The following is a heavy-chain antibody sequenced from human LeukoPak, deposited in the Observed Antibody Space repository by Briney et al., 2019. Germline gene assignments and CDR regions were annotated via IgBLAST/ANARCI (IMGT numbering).Heavy chain of an antibody. V-gene: IGHV4-59*04. CDR3: ARGIGWPYFDY. Sequence: PSETLSLTYTVSGGSISSYYWSWIRQPPGKGLEWIGSIYYSGSTYYNPSLKSRVTISVDTSKNQFSLKLSSVTPEDTAVYYCARGIGWPYFDYWGQGTLVTVSS. CDR2: IYYSGST. J-gene: IGHJ4*02. CDR1: GGSISSYY. D-gene: IGHD5-24*01.